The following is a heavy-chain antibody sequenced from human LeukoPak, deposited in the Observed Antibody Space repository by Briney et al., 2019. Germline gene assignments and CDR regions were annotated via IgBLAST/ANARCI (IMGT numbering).Heavy chain of an antibody. CDR3: ARARGYSGYDLFDY. D-gene: IGHD5-12*01. J-gene: IGHJ4*02. V-gene: IGHV4-61*02. CDR1: GGSISSGSYY. CDR2: IYTSGST. Sequence: SQTLSLTCTVSGGSISSGSYYWRWIRQPAGKGLEWIGRIYTSGSTNYNPSLKSQVTISVDTSKNQFSLKLSSVTAADTAVYYCARARGYSGYDLFDYWGQGTLVTVSS.